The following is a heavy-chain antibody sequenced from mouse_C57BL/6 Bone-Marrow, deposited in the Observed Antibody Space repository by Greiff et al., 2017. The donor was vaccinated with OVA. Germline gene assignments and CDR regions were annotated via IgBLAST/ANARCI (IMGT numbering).Heavy chain of an antibody. V-gene: IGHV1-5*01. Sequence: VQLKQSGTVLARPGASVKMSCKTSGYTFTSYWMHWVKQRPGQGLEWIGAIYPGSSDTSYNQKFKGKAKLTAVTSASTAYMELSSLTNEDSAVYYCTSYYGSSIWYFDVWGTGTTVTVSS. CDR3: TSYYGSSIWYFDV. CDR1: GYTFTSYW. CDR2: IYPGSSDT. J-gene: IGHJ1*03. D-gene: IGHD1-1*01.